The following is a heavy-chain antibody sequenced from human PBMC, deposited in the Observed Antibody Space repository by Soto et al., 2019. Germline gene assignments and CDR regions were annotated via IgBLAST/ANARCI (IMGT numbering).Heavy chain of an antibody. J-gene: IGHJ4*02. V-gene: IGHV3-30-3*01. CDR2: ISYDGSNK. CDR1: GFTFSSYA. D-gene: IGHD6-19*01. CDR3: LREKSPYSSGWRNRLFDY. Sequence: QVQLVESGGGVVQPGRSLRLSCAASGFTFSSYAMHWVRQAPGKGLERVAVISYDGSNKYYADSVKVRFTISRDNSKTPYLQMISLRAKARAVYYWLREKSPYSSGWRNRLFDYWGEGTLVTVSS.